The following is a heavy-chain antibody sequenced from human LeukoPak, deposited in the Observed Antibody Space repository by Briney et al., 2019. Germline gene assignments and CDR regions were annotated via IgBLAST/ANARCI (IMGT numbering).Heavy chain of an antibody. J-gene: IGHJ4*02. D-gene: IGHD2-2*02. CDR3: AKGGYCSSTSCYIQRSGDY. CDR1: GFTVSNNY. CDR2: ISGSGGST. Sequence: PGGSLRLSCAASGFTVSNNYMIWVRQAPGKGLEWVSAISGSGGSTYYADSVKGRFTISRDNSKNTLYLQMNSLRAEDTAVYYCAKGGYCSSTSCYIQRSGDYWGQGTLVTVSS. V-gene: IGHV3-23*01.